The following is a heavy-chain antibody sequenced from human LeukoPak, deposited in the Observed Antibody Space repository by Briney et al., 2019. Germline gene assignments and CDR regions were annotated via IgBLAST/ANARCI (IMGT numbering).Heavy chain of an antibody. D-gene: IGHD4/OR15-4a*01. J-gene: IGHJ6*03. CDR2: FYYSGCS. CDR1: GGPISSYY. V-gene: IGHV4-59*01. Sequence: PSETPPLTCIFSGGPISSYYWSWIRQPPGQGLEWIGYFYYSGCSNYHPSLNRRVTISVDTSTHQFSLKLSSVPAADTAVYYCARERPRDYGDLTRGYYYYYYMDVWGKGTTVTISS. CDR3: ARERPRDYGDLTRGYYYYYYMDV.